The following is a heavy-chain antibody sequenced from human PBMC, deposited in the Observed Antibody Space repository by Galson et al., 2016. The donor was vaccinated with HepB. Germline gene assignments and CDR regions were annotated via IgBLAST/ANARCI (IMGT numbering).Heavy chain of an antibody. CDR1: GFTFNKYG. CDR2: DSVHGGRK. J-gene: IGHJ4*02. V-gene: IGHV3-30*18. CDR3: AKRHEYCPPVGCSVDY. D-gene: IGHD3-10*02. Sequence: SLRLSCAASGFTFNKYGMHWVRQAPGKGLEWVAADSVHGGRKFYADAVKGRFTISRDSANNMLFLQMTSLGADDTAVYYCAKRHEYCPPVGCSVDYWGQGTLVSVSS.